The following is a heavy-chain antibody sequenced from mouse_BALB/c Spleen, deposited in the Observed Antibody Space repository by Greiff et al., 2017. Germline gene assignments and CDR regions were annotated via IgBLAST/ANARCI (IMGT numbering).Heavy chain of an antibody. Sequence: VQLQQSGGDLVKPGGSLKLSCAASGFTFSSYGMSWVRQTPDKRLEWVATISSGGSYTYYPDSVKGRFTISRDNAKNTLYLQMSSLKSEDTAMYYCARHGPYGLYYFDYWGQGTTLTVSS. CDR3: ARHGPYGLYYFDY. D-gene: IGHD1-1*02. V-gene: IGHV5-6*01. CDR1: GFTFSSYG. J-gene: IGHJ2*01. CDR2: ISSGGSYT.